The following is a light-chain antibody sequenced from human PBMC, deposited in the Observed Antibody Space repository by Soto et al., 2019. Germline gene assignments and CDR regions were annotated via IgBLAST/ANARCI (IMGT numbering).Light chain of an antibody. CDR3: QQYGTSPLT. Sequence: IVLTQSPGTMSLFPGERATLSCRATQSVNSDYLAWYQQKPGQAPRLLIYIASRRATGIPDRFSGSGSGTDFSLTISRLGPEDFAVYYCQQYGTSPLTFGHGTKVEIK. J-gene: IGKJ1*01. V-gene: IGKV3-20*01. CDR1: QSVNSDY. CDR2: IAS.